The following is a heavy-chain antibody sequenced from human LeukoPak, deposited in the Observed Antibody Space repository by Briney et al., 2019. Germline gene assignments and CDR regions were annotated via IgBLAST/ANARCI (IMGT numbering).Heavy chain of an antibody. D-gene: IGHD6-13*01. CDR3: AKDPFSSSCYWFDN. Sequence: SGSGDNGYYPDFVKGRFTISRDNSKNTLDLQMSSLRAADTAVYYCAKDPFSSSCYWFDNWGQGTQVTVSS. J-gene: IGHJ4*02. CDR2: SGSGDNG. V-gene: IGHV3-23*01.